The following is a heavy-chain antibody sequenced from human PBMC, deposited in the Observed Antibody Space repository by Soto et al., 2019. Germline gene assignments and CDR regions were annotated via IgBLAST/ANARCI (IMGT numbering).Heavy chain of an antibody. J-gene: IGHJ4*02. CDR2: ISSSSSYT. Sequence: RRLSCAASGFTFSDYYMSWIRQAPGKGLEWVSYISSSSSYTNYADSVKGRFTISRDNAKNSLYLQMNSLRAEDTAVYYCARRLYSSGWSVDYWGQGTLVTVSS. V-gene: IGHV3-11*06. D-gene: IGHD6-19*01. CDR3: ARRLYSSGWSVDY. CDR1: GFTFSDYY.